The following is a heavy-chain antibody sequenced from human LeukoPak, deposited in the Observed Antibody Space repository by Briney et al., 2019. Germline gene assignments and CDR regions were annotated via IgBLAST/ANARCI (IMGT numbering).Heavy chain of an antibody. V-gene: IGHV3-23*01. CDR3: AKVRQDSCWYGPFDY. CDR2: ISGSGDST. CDR1: GFTFSNYA. D-gene: IGHD6-19*01. J-gene: IGHJ4*02. Sequence: GGSLRLSCAASGFTFSNYAMSWVRQAPGKGLEWVSAISGSGDSTYYADSVKGRFTISRDNSVNTLYVQMNSLRAEDTAVYYCAKVRQDSCWYGPFDYWGQGTLVTVSS.